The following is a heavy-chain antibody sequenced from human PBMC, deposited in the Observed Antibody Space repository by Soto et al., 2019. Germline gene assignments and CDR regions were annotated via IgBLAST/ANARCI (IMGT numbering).Heavy chain of an antibody. CDR3: ASKGYCSSTSCPDY. CDR1: GYTFTSYG. CDR2: ISAYNGNT. V-gene: IGHV1-18*01. J-gene: IGHJ4*02. Sequence: ASVKVSCKASGYTFTSYGISWVRQAPGQGLEWMGWISAYNGNTNYAQKLQGRVTMTTDTSTNTAYMELRSLRSDDTAVYYCASKGYCSSTSCPDYWGQGTLVTVSS. D-gene: IGHD2-2*01.